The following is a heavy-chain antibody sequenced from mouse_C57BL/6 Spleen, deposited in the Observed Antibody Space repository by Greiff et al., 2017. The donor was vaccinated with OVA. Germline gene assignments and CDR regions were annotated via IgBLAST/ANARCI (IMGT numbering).Heavy chain of an antibody. Sequence: EVMLVESGGGLVKPGGSLKLSCAASGFTFSDYGMHWVRQAPEKGLEWVAYISSGSSTIYYADTVKGRFTISRDNAKNTLFLQMTSLRSEDTAMYYCARDYSFTYWYFDVWGTGTTVTVSS. V-gene: IGHV5-17*01. J-gene: IGHJ1*03. CDR2: ISSGSSTI. D-gene: IGHD2-12*01. CDR1: GFTFSDYG. CDR3: ARDYSFTYWYFDV.